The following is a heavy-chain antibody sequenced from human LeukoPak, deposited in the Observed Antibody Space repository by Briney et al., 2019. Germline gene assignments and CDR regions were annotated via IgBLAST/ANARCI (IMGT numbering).Heavy chain of an antibody. CDR1: GYSFTSYW. V-gene: IGHV5-51*01. CDR3: ARPSSLYGGTSEDY. CDR2: IYPGDSDT. D-gene: IGHD4-23*01. J-gene: IGHJ4*02. Sequence: GESLKISCKGSGYSFTSYWIGWVRQMPGKGLEWMGIIYPGDSDTRYSPSLDGRVTISADKSVSTTYLQWSSLQASDTAMYYCARPSSLYGGTSEDYWGQGTLVTVSS.